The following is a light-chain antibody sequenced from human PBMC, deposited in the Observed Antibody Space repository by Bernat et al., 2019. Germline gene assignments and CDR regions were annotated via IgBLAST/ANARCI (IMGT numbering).Light chain of an antibody. CDR3: AVWDDSLSGWV. CDR1: NSNIGNHY. J-gene: IGLJ3*02. CDR2: TNN. Sequence: QSVLTQPPSASGTPGQRVTISCSGSNSNIGNHYVYWYQQLPGMAPKVLIYTNNHRPSGVPDRFPGAKSGTSASLAISGFRSEDEADYYCAVWDDSLSGWVFGGGTKLTVL. V-gene: IGLV1-47*02.